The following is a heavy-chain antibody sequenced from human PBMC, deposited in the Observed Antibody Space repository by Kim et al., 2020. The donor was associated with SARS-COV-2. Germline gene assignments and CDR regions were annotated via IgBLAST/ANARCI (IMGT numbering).Heavy chain of an antibody. D-gene: IGHD3-10*01. CDR1: GFTFSSYA. CDR2: ISYDGSNK. CDR3: AREALLWFGEDY. J-gene: IGHJ4*02. Sequence: GGSLRLSCAASGFTFSSYAMLWVRQAPGKGLEWVAVISYDGSNKYYADSVKGRFTISRDNSKNTLYLQMNSLRAEDTAVYYCAREALLWFGEDYWGQGTLVTVSS. V-gene: IGHV3-30*04.